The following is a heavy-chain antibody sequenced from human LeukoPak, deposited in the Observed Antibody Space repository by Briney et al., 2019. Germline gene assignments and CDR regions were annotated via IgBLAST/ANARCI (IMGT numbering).Heavy chain of an antibody. CDR1: GFTFSSYA. V-gene: IGHV3-23*01. CDR2: MSGSGGTT. CDR3: AKSHCGTFSCARADY. J-gene: IGHJ4*02. D-gene: IGHD2-2*01. Sequence: GGPLRLSCAASGFTFSSYAMSWVRQAPGGGLEWVSAMSGSGGTTFYGDSVKGRFTISRDNSKNTLYLQMNSLRAEDTAVYYCAKSHCGTFSCARADYWGQGTLVTVSS.